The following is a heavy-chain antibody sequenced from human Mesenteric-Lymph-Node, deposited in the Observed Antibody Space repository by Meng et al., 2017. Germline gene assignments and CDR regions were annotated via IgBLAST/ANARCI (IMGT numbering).Heavy chain of an antibody. Sequence: SETLSLTCAVYGGSFSGYYWSWIRQPPGKGLEWIGEINHSGSTNYNPSLKSRVTISVDTSKNQFSLKLSSVTAADTAVYYCARCGGRGVITLGVYYYYGMDVWGQGTTVTSP. CDR1: GGSFSGYY. CDR3: ARCGGRGVITLGVYYYYGMDV. D-gene: IGHD3-10*01. V-gene: IGHV4-34*01. CDR2: INHSGST. J-gene: IGHJ6*02.